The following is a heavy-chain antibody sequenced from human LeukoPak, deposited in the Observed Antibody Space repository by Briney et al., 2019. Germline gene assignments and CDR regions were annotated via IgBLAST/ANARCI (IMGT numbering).Heavy chain of an antibody. Sequence: GGSLRLPCAASGFTFSSYWMHWVRQAPGKGLVWVSRIKNDGSDTSYADSVKDRFTISRDNAKNSLYLQMSSLRAEDTAVYYCARSKGGRFLEWSPFDYWGQGTLVTVSS. CDR3: ARSKGGRFLEWSPFDY. CDR1: GFTFSSYW. V-gene: IGHV3-74*01. D-gene: IGHD3-3*01. CDR2: IKNDGSDT. J-gene: IGHJ4*02.